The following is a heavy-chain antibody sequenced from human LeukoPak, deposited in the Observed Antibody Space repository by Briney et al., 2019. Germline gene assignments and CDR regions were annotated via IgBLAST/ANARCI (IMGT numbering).Heavy chain of an antibody. V-gene: IGHV5-51*01. J-gene: IGHJ5*02. CDR2: IYPGDSDT. Sequence: GESLKISCKTSGYNFNTYWIGWVRQKPGKGLEWMGIIYPGDSDTKYSPPFEGQVTISADKSINTAYLQWSSLKASDTAMYYCARRYYDILTGFYWFDPWGQGTLVTVSS. D-gene: IGHD3-9*01. CDR3: ARRYYDILTGFYWFDP. CDR1: GYNFNTYW.